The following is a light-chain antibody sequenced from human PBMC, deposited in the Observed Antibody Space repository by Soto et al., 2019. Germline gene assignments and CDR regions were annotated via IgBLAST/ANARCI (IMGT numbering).Light chain of an antibody. Sequence: DIQMTQSPSSLSASVGDRVIITCRASQGISNYLAWYQQKPGKVPKLLIYAASTLQSGVPSRFRGSGSGTDFTFTISRLQPEDIATYYCQQYENLPTFGQGTRLEI. CDR2: AAS. CDR1: QGISNY. CDR3: QQYENLPT. V-gene: IGKV1-27*01. J-gene: IGKJ5*01.